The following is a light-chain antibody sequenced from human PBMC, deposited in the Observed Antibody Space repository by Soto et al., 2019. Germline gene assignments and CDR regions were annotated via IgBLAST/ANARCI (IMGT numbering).Light chain of an antibody. Sequence: QSALAQPASVSGSPGQSITIFCTATSSDVRAYNYVAWYQQHPGKPHNLMIWDVSNRLSGVSDRFSGSKSGNTASLTISGLQAEAEADYYSNSYTGISASLYVVGPGTKVTVL. CDR2: DVS. CDR3: NSYTGISASLYV. J-gene: IGLJ1*01. V-gene: IGLV2-14*03. CDR1: SSDVRAYNY.